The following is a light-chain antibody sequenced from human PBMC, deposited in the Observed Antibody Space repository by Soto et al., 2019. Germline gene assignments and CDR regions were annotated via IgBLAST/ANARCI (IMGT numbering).Light chain of an antibody. Sequence: IQLTQSPPSLSASVGDRVTITCRASQGVSSSLAWYHQQPGKAPKLLIYAATTLQSGVPSRFSGSGSGTDFTLTINSLQPEDFATYFCQQLSHYPYTFGQGTKLEI. CDR2: AAT. V-gene: IGKV1-9*01. CDR1: QGVSSS. J-gene: IGKJ2*01. CDR3: QQLSHYPYT.